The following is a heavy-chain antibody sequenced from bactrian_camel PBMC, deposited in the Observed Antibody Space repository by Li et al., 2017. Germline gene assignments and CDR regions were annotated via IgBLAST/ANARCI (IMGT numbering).Heavy chain of an antibody. D-gene: IGHD6*01. V-gene: IGHV3S1*01. CDR2: IDSHGRPT. J-gene: IGHJ4*01. CDR1: GFGTYVYC. Sequence: QVQLVESGGGSVQAGGSLRLSCLASGFGTYVYCLGWFRQAPGKEREEVARIDSHGRPTYADSVKGRFTISRDNAKNTLYLQLNSLKTEDTAVYYCVKGFASSSSPAGQGTQVTVS.